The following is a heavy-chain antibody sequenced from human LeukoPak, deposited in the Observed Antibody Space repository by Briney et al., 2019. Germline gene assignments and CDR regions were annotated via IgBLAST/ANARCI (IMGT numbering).Heavy chain of an antibody. V-gene: IGHV4-59*11. CDR1: GGSISSHC. CDR3: ARESAGMSYFDY. CDR2: IYYSGST. Sequence: SETLSLTCTVSGGSISSHCWSWIRQPPGKGLEWIGYIYYSGSTNYNPSLKSRVTISVDTSKNQFSLKLSSVTAADTAVYYCARESAGMSYFDYWGQGTLVTVSS. J-gene: IGHJ4*02.